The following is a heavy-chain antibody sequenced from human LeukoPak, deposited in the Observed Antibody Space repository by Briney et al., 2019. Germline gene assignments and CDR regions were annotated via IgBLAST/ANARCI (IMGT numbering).Heavy chain of an antibody. CDR1: GGSISSYY. CDR2: IYTSGST. Sequence: SETLSLTCTVSGGSISSYYWNWIRQPAGKGLEWIGRIYTSGSTNHNPSLKSRVTMSVDMSKNQFSLNLSSVTAADTAVYYCARHLGYSPLDYWGQGTLVTVSS. D-gene: IGHD1-26*01. CDR3: ARHLGYSPLDY. V-gene: IGHV4-4*07. J-gene: IGHJ4*02.